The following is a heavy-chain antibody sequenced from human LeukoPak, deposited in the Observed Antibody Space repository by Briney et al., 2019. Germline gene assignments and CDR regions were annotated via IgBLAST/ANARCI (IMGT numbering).Heavy chain of an antibody. CDR1: GGSFSGYY. Sequence: SETLSLTCAVYGGSFSGYYWSWIRQPPGKGLEWIGEINHSGSTNYNPSLKSRVTISVDTSKNQFSLKLSSATAADTAVYYCARARRRDPYGDYRYYYYGMDVWGQGTTVTVSS. CDR3: ARARRRDPYGDYRYYYYGMDV. J-gene: IGHJ6*02. D-gene: IGHD4-17*01. CDR2: INHSGST. V-gene: IGHV4-34*01.